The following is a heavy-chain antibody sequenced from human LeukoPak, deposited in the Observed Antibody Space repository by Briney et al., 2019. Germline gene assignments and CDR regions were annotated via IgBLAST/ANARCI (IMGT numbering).Heavy chain of an antibody. V-gene: IGHV1-18*01. CDR2: ISGYNGYT. CDR1: GYTFISYG. D-gene: IGHD2-8*01. Sequence: ASVKVSCKAFGYTFISYGVTWVRQAPGQGLEWMGWISGYNGYTNYAQNFQDRVTMTTDTSTNTAYMELRSLRSDDTAVYYCARLGYCTNGVCYRKHNRLDPWGQGTLVTVSP. CDR3: ARLGYCTNGVCYRKHNRLDP. J-gene: IGHJ5*02.